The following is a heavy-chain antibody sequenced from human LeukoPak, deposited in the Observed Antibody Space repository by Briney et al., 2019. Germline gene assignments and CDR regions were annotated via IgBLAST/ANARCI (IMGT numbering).Heavy chain of an antibody. CDR2: ISPNSGGT. CDR3: ARDQYYGSGSSAMDV. D-gene: IGHD3-10*01. CDR1: GYTFTGYY. Sequence: ASVKVSCKASGYTFTGYYMHWVRQAPGQGLEWMGWISPNSGGTNYAQKFQGWVTMTRDTSISTAYMELSRLRSDDTAVYYCARDQYYGSGSSAMDVWGKGTTVTVSS. V-gene: IGHV1-2*04. J-gene: IGHJ6*04.